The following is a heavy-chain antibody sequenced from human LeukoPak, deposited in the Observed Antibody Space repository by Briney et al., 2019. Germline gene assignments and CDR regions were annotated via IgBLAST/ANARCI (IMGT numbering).Heavy chain of an antibody. J-gene: IGHJ4*02. Sequence: ASVKVSCKASGYTFTSYGISWVRQAPGQGLEWMGWISAYNGNTNYAQKLQGRVTMTTDTSTSTVYMELSSLRSEDTAVYYCARGYGSGNIDYWGQGTLVTVSS. CDR1: GYTFTSYG. V-gene: IGHV1-18*01. CDR2: ISAYNGNT. D-gene: IGHD3-10*01. CDR3: ARGYGSGNIDY.